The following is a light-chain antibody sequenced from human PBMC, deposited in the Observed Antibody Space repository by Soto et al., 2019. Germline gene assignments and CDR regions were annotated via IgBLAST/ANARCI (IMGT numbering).Light chain of an antibody. CDR3: QQTYSTPYT. CDR2: TSG. Sequence: IQMTQSPSSLSASVGDRVTITCRASQRITTYLNWYQQKPGEAPKLLISTSGTLQRGVPSRFIGSGSGTDFTLTITALRPEDFATYFCQQTYSTPYTFGQGTKLEIK. V-gene: IGKV1-39*01. J-gene: IGKJ2*01. CDR1: QRITTY.